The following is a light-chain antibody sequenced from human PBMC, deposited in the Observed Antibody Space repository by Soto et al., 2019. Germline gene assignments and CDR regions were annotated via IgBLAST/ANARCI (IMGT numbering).Light chain of an antibody. Sequence: ENVLTQSPATLSLSPGERATLSCRASESVSSYLAWYQQKPGQAPRLLIYDASNRATGIPARFSGSGSGTDFTLTISSLEPEDSAVYYCQQRSVWPLTFGGGTKVEIK. V-gene: IGKV3-11*01. CDR2: DAS. J-gene: IGKJ4*01. CDR1: ESVSSY. CDR3: QQRSVWPLT.